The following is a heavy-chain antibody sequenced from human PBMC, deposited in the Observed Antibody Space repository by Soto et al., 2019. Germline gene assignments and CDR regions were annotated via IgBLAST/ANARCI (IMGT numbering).Heavy chain of an antibody. Sequence: QVQLVQSGAEVKKPGSSVKVSCKASGGTFSSYAISWVRQAPGQGLEWMGGIIPIFGTANYAQKFQGRVTITADESTSTAYMELSSLRSEDTAVYYCASRRGYSGYEADYYYYGMDVWGHGTTVTVSS. D-gene: IGHD5-12*01. CDR2: IIPIFGTA. CDR3: ASRRGYSGYEADYYYYGMDV. CDR1: GGTFSSYA. J-gene: IGHJ6*02. V-gene: IGHV1-69*01.